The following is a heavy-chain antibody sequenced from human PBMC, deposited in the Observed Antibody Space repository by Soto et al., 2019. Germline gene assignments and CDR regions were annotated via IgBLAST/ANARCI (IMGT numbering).Heavy chain of an antibody. D-gene: IGHD6-6*01. CDR3: AMDQITAQYYFDD. CDR2: ISGSGSYT. J-gene: IGHJ4*02. Sequence: XGSLRVSCPAARFIFIDYYMSWIRQAPGKGLEWVSYISGSGSYTNYADSVKGRFTISRDNAKNSLYLQIYSLRAEDTAVYYCAMDQITAQYYFDDWGQGALVTVPS. V-gene: IGHV3-11*06. CDR1: RFIFIDYY.